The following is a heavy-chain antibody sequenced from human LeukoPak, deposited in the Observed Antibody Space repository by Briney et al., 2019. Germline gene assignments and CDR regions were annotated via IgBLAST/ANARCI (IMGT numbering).Heavy chain of an antibody. J-gene: IGHJ4*02. V-gene: IGHV3-66*01. CDR2: IYSDGRT. D-gene: IGHD5-18*01. Sequence: PGGSLRLSCAASGFIVSNNYMFWVRQAPGKGLEWVSAIYSDGRTYYADSVRGRFTISRDISKGTLYLQMSSLRAEDTAVYFCSRVGYTYKTRALWGQGTLVTVSS. CDR1: GFIVSNNY. CDR3: SRVGYTYKTRAL.